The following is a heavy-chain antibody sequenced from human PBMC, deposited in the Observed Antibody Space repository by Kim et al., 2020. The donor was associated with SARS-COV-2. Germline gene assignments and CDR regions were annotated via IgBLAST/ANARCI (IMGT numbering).Heavy chain of an antibody. CDR2: IWYDGSNK. CDR3: AKTEGYCSGGSCYYDAFDI. Sequence: GGSLRLSCAASGFTFSSYGMHWVRQAPGKGLEWVAVIWYDGSNKYYADSVKGRFTISRDNSKNTLYLQMNSLRAEDTAVYYCAKTEGYCSGGSCYYDAFDIWGQGTMVTVSS. D-gene: IGHD2-15*01. V-gene: IGHV3-33*06. CDR1: GFTFSSYG. J-gene: IGHJ3*02.